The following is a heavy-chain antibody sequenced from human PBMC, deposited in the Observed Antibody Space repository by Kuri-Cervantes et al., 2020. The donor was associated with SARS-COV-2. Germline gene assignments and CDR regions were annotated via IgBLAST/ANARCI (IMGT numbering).Heavy chain of an antibody. CDR2: IYYSGST. D-gene: IGHD3-3*01. CDR3: ARHGTGYDFWSGYYGEDY. Sequence: PETLSLTCTVAGCLIRSSSYYWGWIRQPPGKGLEWIGSIYYSGSTYYNPSLKSRVTISVDTSKNQFSLKLSSVTAADTAVYYCARHGTGYDFWSGYYGEDYWGQGTLVTVSS. V-gene: IGHV4-39*01. J-gene: IGHJ4*02. CDR1: GCLIRSSSYY.